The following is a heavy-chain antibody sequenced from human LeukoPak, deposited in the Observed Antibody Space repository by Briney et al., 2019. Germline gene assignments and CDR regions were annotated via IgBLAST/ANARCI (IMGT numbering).Heavy chain of an antibody. Sequence: PSDTLSLTCTVSGGSISSYYWSWIRQPPGKGLEWIGYIYYSGSTNYNPSLKSRVTISVDTSKTQFSLKLSSVTAADTAVYYCARSGYSSSWTLGYYYGMDVWGQGTTVTVSS. CDR2: IYYSGST. CDR3: ARSGYSSSWTLGYYYGMDV. D-gene: IGHD6-13*01. V-gene: IGHV4-59*07. CDR1: GGSISSYY. J-gene: IGHJ6*02.